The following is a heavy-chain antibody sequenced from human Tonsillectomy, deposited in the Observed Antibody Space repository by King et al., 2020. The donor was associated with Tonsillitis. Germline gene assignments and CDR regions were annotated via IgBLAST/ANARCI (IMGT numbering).Heavy chain of an antibody. CDR2: MYSSGTI. J-gene: IGHJ4*02. D-gene: IGHD1-26*01. CDR3: ARYVSGSFDY. V-gene: IGHV4-39*01. Sequence: QLQESGPGVVKPSETLSLTCTVSGGSISSGDHFLAWIRQPPGKGLEWIGYMYSSGTIFYNPSLKSRITISGGTSENRFSLKLSSVTAADTAVYFCARYVSGSFDYWGQGALVTVSS. CDR1: GGSISSGDHF.